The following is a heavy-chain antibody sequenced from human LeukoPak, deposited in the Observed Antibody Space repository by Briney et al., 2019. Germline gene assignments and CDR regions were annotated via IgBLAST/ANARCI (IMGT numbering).Heavy chain of an antibody. V-gene: IGHV3-74*01. Sequence: GGSLRLSCATSGFTFTTFWMHWVRQAPGKGLVWVSRINHDGSSTNYADSVKGRFTISRDNAKDTVYLQMNSLRAEDTAVYYCVRDWGYDSSGYWQKYFDTWGQGTLVTVSS. D-gene: IGHD3-22*01. CDR3: VRDWGYDSSGYWQKYFDT. CDR1: GFTFTTFW. CDR2: INHDGSST. J-gene: IGHJ4*02.